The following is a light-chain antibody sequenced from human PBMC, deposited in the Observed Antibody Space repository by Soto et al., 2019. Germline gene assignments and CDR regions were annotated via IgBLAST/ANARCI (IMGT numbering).Light chain of an antibody. CDR3: QRYNSYSEA. J-gene: IGKJ1*01. Sequence: DIQMTQSPSTLSASVGDRVTITCRASQSISSWLAWYQQKPGKAPKLLIYKASTLKSGVPSRFSGSGSGTEFTLNISSVQPDDFATYYCQRYNSYSEAFGQGIRVDIK. V-gene: IGKV1-5*03. CDR1: QSISSW. CDR2: KAS.